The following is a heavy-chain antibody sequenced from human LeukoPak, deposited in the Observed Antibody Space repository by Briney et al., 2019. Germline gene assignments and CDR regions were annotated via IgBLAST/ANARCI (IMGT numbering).Heavy chain of an antibody. Sequence: GGSLRLSCAASGFTFSSYAMSWVRQAPGKGLEWASAISGSGGSTYYADSVKGRFTISRDNSKNTLYLQMNSLRAEDTAVYYCAKIYGDYVGLDYWGQGTLVTVSS. J-gene: IGHJ4*02. CDR2: ISGSGGST. D-gene: IGHD4-17*01. CDR1: GFTFSSYA. V-gene: IGHV3-23*01. CDR3: AKIYGDYVGLDY.